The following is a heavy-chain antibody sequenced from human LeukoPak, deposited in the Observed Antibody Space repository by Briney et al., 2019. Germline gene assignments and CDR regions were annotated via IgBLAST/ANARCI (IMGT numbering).Heavy chain of an antibody. V-gene: IGHV3-9*01. Sequence: GRSLRLSCAASGFTFDDYAMHWVRQAPGKGLEWVSGISWNSGSIGYADSVKGRFTISRDNAKNSLYLQMNSLGAEDTALYYCAKDIKGGDFWSGYSSYYYYGMDAWGQGTTVTVSS. D-gene: IGHD3-3*01. CDR2: ISWNSGSI. CDR3: AKDIKGGDFWSGYSSYYYYGMDA. J-gene: IGHJ6*02. CDR1: GFTFDDYA.